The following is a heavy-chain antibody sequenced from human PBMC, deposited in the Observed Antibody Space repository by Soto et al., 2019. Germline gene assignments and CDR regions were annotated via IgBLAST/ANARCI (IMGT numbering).Heavy chain of an antibody. D-gene: IGHD2-21*01. CDR3: ARYQIAGWFDP. Sequence: QVQLVQSGAEVKKPGASVKVSCKASGYTFTSYYMHWVRQAPGQGLEWMGIINPSGGSTSYAQKFQGRVTMTRDTSTSTVYVELSSLRSEDTAVYYCARYQIAGWFDPWGQGTLVTVSS. CDR2: INPSGGST. V-gene: IGHV1-46*01. CDR1: GYTFTSYY. J-gene: IGHJ5*02.